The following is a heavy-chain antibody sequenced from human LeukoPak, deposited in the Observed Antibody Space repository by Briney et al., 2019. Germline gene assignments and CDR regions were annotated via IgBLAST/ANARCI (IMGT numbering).Heavy chain of an antibody. D-gene: IGHD6-13*01. V-gene: IGHV3-74*01. CDR1: GFTFSSYW. Sequence: PGGSLRLSCAASGFTFSSYWMHWVSQPPGKGLVWVSRINRDGSNTDYADSGRGRFTISRDNAKNTLYLQLNSLRAEDTAVYYCARDIETAAIDYWGRGTLVTVSS. J-gene: IGHJ4*02. CDR2: INRDGSNT. CDR3: ARDIETAAIDY.